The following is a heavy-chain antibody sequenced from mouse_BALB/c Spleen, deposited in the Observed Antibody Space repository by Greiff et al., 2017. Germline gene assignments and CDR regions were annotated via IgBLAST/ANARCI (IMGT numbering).Heavy chain of an antibody. Sequence: EVQLVESGGGLVKPGGSLKLSCAASGFTFSDYYMYWVRQTPEKRLEWVATISDGGSYTYYPDSVKGRFTISRDNAKNNLYLQMSSLKSEDTAMYYCARDATGAYWGQGTLVTVSA. V-gene: IGHV5-4*02. J-gene: IGHJ3*01. CDR1: GFTFSDYY. CDR2: ISDGGSYT. CDR3: ARDATGAY. D-gene: IGHD1-1*01.